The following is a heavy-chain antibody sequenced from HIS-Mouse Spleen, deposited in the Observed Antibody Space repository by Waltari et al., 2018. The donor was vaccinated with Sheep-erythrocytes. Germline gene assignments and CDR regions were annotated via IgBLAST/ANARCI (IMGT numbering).Heavy chain of an antibody. Sequence: EVQLVESGGGLVKPGGSLRLACAASGFTFSSHSMNWVRQAPGKGLGWVSSISSSSSYIYYAESVKGRFTISRDNAKNSLYLQMNSLRAEDTAVYYCARDSSSSNAFDIWGQGTMVTVSS. CDR1: GFTFSSHS. CDR2: ISSSSSYI. D-gene: IGHD6-6*01. J-gene: IGHJ3*02. CDR3: ARDSSSSNAFDI. V-gene: IGHV3-21*01.